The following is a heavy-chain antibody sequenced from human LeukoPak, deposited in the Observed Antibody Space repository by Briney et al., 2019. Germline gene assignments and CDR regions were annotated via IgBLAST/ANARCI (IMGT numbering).Heavy chain of an antibody. Sequence: PGGSLRLSCAASGFTFSSYGMHWVRQAPGKGLEWVAVISYDGSNKYYADSVKGRFTISRDNAKNSLFLQMSSLRPEDTAVYYCAREAYCNFTSCPRGAFDFWGQGTMVSVSS. CDR1: GFTFSSYG. CDR2: ISYDGSNK. D-gene: IGHD2-2*01. J-gene: IGHJ3*01. V-gene: IGHV3-30*03. CDR3: AREAYCNFTSCPRGAFDF.